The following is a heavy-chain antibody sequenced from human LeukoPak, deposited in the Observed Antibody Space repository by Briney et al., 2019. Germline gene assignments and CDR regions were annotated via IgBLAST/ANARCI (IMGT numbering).Heavy chain of an antibody. D-gene: IGHD6-13*01. Sequence: GTSLRLSCAASGFSFGGYAIHWVRQAPGKGLEWVAVVSYDGSNTYYADSVKGRFAISRDNSKKTLYLQMNSLRGDDTAVYYCAREVSWYYFDYWGQGTLVTVSS. V-gene: IGHV3-30*09. J-gene: IGHJ4*02. CDR2: VSYDGSNT. CDR3: AREVSWYYFDY. CDR1: GFSFGGYA.